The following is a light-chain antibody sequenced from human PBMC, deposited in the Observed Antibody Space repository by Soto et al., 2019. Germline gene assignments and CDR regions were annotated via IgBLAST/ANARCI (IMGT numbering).Light chain of an antibody. CDR1: QSVSSY. CDR3: QQRSNWPPFT. V-gene: IGKV3-11*01. CDR2: DAS. Sequence: EIVLTQSPATLSLSPGERATLSCRASQSVSSYLAWYQQKPGQAPRLLIYDASNSAPGIPARFSGSGSGTDFTLTISSLEPEDFAVYYCQQRSNWPPFTLGQGTKLEIK. J-gene: IGKJ2*01.